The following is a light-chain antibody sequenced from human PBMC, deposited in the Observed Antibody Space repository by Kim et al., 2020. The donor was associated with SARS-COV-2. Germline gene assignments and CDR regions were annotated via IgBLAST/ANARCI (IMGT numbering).Light chain of an antibody. CDR1: QSVFYSSDNKNC. CDR3: QQYYGIWT. V-gene: IGKV4-1*01. Sequence: DIVLTQSTDSLAVSLGERATINCKSSQSVFYSSDNKNCLAWYQQKPGQPPKLLVYWASTRESGVPDRFSGSGSGTDFTLTISSLQAEDVAVYYCQQYYGIWTFGQVTKVDIK. J-gene: IGKJ1*01. CDR2: WAS.